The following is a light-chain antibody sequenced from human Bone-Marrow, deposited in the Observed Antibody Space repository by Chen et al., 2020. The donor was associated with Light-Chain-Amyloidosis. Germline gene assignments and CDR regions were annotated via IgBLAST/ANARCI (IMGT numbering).Light chain of an antibody. Sequence: DIQLTQSPSSLSASIGDRVTITCRTSRGITNSLDWYQQKPGTAPKLRLYGASRLESGVPSRFSGSGSGTDYTLTISSLQPEDFATYFCQQFYTTPYTFGQGTKLNIK. J-gene: IGKJ2*01. CDR3: QQFYTTPYT. CDR1: RGITNS. V-gene: IGKV1-NL1*01. CDR2: GAS.